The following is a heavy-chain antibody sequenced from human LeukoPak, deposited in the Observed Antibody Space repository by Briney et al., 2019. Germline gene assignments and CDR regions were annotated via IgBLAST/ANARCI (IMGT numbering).Heavy chain of an antibody. CDR3: ARVGSGYYAHFDY. D-gene: IGHD3-22*01. Sequence: TSETLSLTCTVSGGSISSSSYSWGWIRQPPGKGLEWIGSIYYSGSTYYNPSLKSRVTISVDTSKNQFSLKLSSVTAADTAVYYCARVGSGYYAHFDYWGQGTLVTVSS. CDR2: IYYSGST. J-gene: IGHJ4*02. V-gene: IGHV4-39*01. CDR1: GGSISSSSYS.